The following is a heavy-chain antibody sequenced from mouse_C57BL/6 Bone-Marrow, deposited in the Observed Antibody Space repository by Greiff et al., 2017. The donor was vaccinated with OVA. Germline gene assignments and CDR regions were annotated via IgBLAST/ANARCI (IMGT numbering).Heavy chain of an antibody. CDR2: INPNNGGT. CDR1: GYTFTDYY. D-gene: IGHD2-2*01. CDR3: AKGVTTSY. V-gene: IGHV1-26*01. J-gene: IGHJ3*01. Sequence: EVKLQQSGPELVKPGASVKISCKASGYTFTDYYMNWVKQSHGKSLEWIGDINPNNGGTSYNQKFKGKATLTVDKSSSTAYMELRSLTSEDSAVYYCAKGVTTSYWGQGTLVTVSA.